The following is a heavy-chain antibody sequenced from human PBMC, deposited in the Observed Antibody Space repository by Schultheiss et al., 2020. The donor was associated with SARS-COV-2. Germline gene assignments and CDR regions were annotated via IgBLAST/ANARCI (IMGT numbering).Heavy chain of an antibody. Sequence: GGSLRLSCAASGFTFDDYAMHWVRQAPGKGLEWVAVISYDGSNKYYADSVKGRFTISRDNSKNTLYLQMNSLRAEDTAVYYCAREKYYYDSSGYIDAFDIWGQGTMVTVSS. CDR3: AREKYYYDSSGYIDAFDI. CDR2: ISYDGSNK. J-gene: IGHJ3*02. V-gene: IGHV3-30-3*01. CDR1: GFTFDDYA. D-gene: IGHD3-22*01.